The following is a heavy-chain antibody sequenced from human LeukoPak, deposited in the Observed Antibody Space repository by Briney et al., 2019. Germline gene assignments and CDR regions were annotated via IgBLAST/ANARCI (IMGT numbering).Heavy chain of an antibody. V-gene: IGHV1-2*02. Sequence: GCSVKVSCQASGYTFTAYYMHWVRQAPGQGLEWMAWINTNTGATKFAQEFQGRVTLTRDTSISTAYMELGRLTSDDTAVYYCARGTGSSWLDPWGQGTLVTVSS. D-gene: IGHD2-15*01. CDR1: GYTFTAYY. J-gene: IGHJ5*02. CDR3: ARGTGSSWLDP. CDR2: INTNTGAT.